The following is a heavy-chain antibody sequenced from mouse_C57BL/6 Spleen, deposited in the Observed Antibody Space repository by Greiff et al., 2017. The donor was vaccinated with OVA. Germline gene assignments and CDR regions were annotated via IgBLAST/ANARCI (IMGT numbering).Heavy chain of an antibody. J-gene: IGHJ2*01. CDR1: GFTFSSYA. CDR3: ARGAQATSRYFDY. V-gene: IGHV5-4*03. Sequence: EVMLVESGGGLVKPGGSLKLSCAASGFTFSSYAMSWVRQTPEKRLEWVATISDGGSYTYYPDNVKGRFTISRDNDKNNLYLQMSHLKSEDTAMYYGARGAQATSRYFDYWGQGTTLTVSS. D-gene: IGHD3-2*02. CDR2: ISDGGSYT.